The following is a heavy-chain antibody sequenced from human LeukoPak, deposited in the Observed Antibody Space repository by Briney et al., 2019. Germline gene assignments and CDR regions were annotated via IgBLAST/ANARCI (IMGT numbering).Heavy chain of an antibody. D-gene: IGHD6-13*01. CDR2: IYSGGST. Sequence: GGSLRLSCAASGFTLSSNYMSWVRQAPGKGLEWVSVIYSGGSTYYADSVKGRSTISRDNSKNTLYLQINSLRAEDTAVYYCARTRIAAADYWGQGTLVTVSS. J-gene: IGHJ1*01. V-gene: IGHV3-66*02. CDR1: GFTLSSNY. CDR3: ARTRIAAADY.